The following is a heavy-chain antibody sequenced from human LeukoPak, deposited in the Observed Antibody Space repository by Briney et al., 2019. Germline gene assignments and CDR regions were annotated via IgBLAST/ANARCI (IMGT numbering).Heavy chain of an antibody. Sequence: ASVKVSCRKSAGTFTSYYMHCVRHYPAHGFEWMGLINPRGGSTRDGQKFQGRVSITMDTSTSTVYMEQSSLRSEDTAVYYCARSLVALDYWGQGALVTVS. CDR2: INPRGGST. J-gene: IGHJ4*02. V-gene: IGHV1-46*01. CDR1: AGTFTSYY. CDR3: ARSLVALDY. D-gene: IGHD6-13*01.